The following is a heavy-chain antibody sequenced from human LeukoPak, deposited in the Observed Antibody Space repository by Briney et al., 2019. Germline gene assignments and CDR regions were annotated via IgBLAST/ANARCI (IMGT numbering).Heavy chain of an antibody. CDR2: INPNSGGT. J-gene: IGHJ5*02. CDR1: GYTFTGYY. V-gene: IGHV1-2*02. Sequence: GASVKVSCKASGYTFTGYYRHWVRQAPGQGLEWMGWINPNSGGTNYAQKFQGRVTRTMDTSISTAYRELSKLRAADTPVYYCARASEKHSSGRYLHCWFDPWGQGTLVTVSS. CDR3: ARASEKHSSGRYLHCWFDP. D-gene: IGHD6-19*01.